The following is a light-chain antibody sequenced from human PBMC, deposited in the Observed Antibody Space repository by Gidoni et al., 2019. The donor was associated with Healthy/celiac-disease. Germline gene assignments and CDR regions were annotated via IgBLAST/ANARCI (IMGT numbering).Light chain of an antibody. CDR2: DNK. V-gene: IGLV1-51*01. CDR3: GTWDSSLSAGV. Sequence: QSVLTQPPSVSAAPGQKVTLSCSGSSSNIGKNYVSWYQPLPGTAPKLLIYDNKKRPSGIPERFSGSKSGTSATLGITGLQTGDEADYYCGTWDSSLSAGVFGGGTKLTVL. CDR1: SSNIGKNY. J-gene: IGLJ3*02.